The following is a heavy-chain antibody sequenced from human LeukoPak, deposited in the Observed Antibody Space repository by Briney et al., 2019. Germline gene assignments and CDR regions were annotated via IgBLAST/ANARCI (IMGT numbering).Heavy chain of an antibody. CDR3: TSNMVANYRYFYGIDV. J-gene: IGHJ6*02. V-gene: IGHV3-11*01. Sequence: GGSLRLSCAASGFSFSTYYMAWIRQAPGKGLEWVAFISSSTTSTYYADSVKGRFTVSRDNAKNSLSLQMSSLGVEDTGVYYCTSNMVANYRYFYGIDVWGQGTTVTVSS. CDR1: GFSFSTYY. D-gene: IGHD2-15*01. CDR2: ISSSTTST.